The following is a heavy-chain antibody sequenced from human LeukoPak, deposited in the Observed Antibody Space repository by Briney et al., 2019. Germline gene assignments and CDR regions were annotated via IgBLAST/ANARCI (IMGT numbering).Heavy chain of an antibody. CDR1: GFTFNNYG. CDR2: ISYDGSIK. D-gene: IGHD1-14*01. V-gene: IGHV3-30*03. J-gene: IGHJ4*02. Sequence: GGSLRLSCAGSGFTFNNYGMHWVRQAPGKGLEWVAVISYDGSIKYYADSVKGRFTISRDNSKNTLYLQMNSLKTEDTAVYYCTTENPDVPFDYWGQGTLVTVSS. CDR3: TTENPDVPFDY.